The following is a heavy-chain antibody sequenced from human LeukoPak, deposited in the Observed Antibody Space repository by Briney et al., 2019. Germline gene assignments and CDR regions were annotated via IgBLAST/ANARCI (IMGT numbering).Heavy chain of an antibody. CDR2: IKQDGSET. V-gene: IGHV3-7*01. CDR1: GGSISSSNW. J-gene: IGHJ4*02. Sequence: PSGTLSLTCAVSGGSISSSNWGSWVHQPPGKGLEWGANIKQDGSETYYADSVKGRFTISRDNAKRSLYLQMNSLRAEDTAVYYCARDPVGAAGGSVYWGQGTLVTVSS. D-gene: IGHD1-26*01. CDR3: ARDPVGAAGGSVY.